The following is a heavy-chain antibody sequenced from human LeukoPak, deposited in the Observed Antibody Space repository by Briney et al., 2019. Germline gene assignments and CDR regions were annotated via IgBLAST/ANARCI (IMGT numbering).Heavy chain of an antibody. CDR2: IYYSGST. CDR3: ARLDDSSGLVVDY. CDR1: GGSISSYY. J-gene: IGHJ4*02. V-gene: IGHV4-59*08. D-gene: IGHD3-22*01. Sequence: PSETLSLTCTVSGGSISSYYWSWIRQPPGKGLEWIGYIYYSGSTNCNPSLKSRVTISVDTSKNQFSLKLSSVTAADTAVYYCARLDDSSGLVVDYWGQGTLVTVSS.